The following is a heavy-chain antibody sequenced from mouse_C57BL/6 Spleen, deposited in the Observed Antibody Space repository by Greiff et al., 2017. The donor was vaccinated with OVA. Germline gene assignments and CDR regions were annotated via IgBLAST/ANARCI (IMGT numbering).Heavy chain of an antibody. CDR2: IDPSDSYT. D-gene: IGHD2-5*01. V-gene: IGHV1-69*01. J-gene: IGHJ2*01. CDR3: ARGDYSNFSDY. CDR1: GYTFTSYW. Sequence: VQLQQPGAELVMPGASVKLFCKASGYTFTSYWMHWVKQRPGQGLEWIGEIDPSDSYTNYNQKFKGKSTLTVDKSSSTAYMQLSSLTSEDSAVYYCARGDYSNFSDYWGQGTTLTVSS.